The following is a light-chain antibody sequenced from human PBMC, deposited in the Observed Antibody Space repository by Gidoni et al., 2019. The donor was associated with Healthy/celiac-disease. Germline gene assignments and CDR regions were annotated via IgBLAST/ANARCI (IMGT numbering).Light chain of an antibody. V-gene: IGLV1-40*01. J-gene: IGLJ1*01. CDR1: SSNIGAGYD. Sequence: QSVLTQPLSLSGAPGQRLTISCTGSSSNIGAGYDVHWYQQLPGTAPKLLISGNSKRPSGVPDRISGSKSGTSASLAITGLQAEDEADYYCQSYDSSLSGYVFGTGTKVTVL. CDR2: GNS. CDR3: QSYDSSLSGYV.